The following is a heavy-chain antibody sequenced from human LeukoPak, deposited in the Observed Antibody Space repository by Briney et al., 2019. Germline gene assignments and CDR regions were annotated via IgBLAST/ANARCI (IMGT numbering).Heavy chain of an antibody. V-gene: IGHV3-30*02. D-gene: IGHD6-19*01. J-gene: IGHJ4*02. CDR2: IRHDGSDK. CDR3: AKLGRVSVALYHFDY. Sequence: GGSLRLSCAASGFNFRSYGMHWVRQVPGKGLEWVTFIRHDGSDKYYADSVKGRFTITRDNSDETLYLQMSSLRVDDTAVYYCAKLGRVSVALYHFDYWGQGALVTVSS. CDR1: GFNFRSYG.